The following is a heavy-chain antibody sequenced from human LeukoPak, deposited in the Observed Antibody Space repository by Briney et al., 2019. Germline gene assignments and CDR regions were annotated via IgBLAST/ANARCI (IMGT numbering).Heavy chain of an antibody. V-gene: IGHV3-30*19. CDR3: AREYCSSTSCPLYYCGMDV. CDR1: GFTFSSYG. D-gene: IGHD2-2*01. CDR2: ISYDGSNK. Sequence: GGSLRLSCAASGFTFSSYGMHWVRQAPGKGLEWVAVISYDGSNKYYADSVKGRFTISRDNSKNTLYLQMNSLRAEDTAVYYCAREYCSSTSCPLYYCGMDVWGQGTTVTVSS. J-gene: IGHJ6*02.